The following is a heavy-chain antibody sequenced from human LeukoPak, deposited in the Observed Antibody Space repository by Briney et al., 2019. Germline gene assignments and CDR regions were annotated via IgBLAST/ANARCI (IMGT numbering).Heavy chain of an antibody. CDR3: ARDLAGWFGELLPDY. CDR2: IGAYNGNT. V-gene: IGHV1-18*04. Sequence: GASVKVCCKASGYTFTSYGISWVRQAPGQGLEWVGGIGAYNGNTNYAQKVQGRVTMTTHTSTSTAYMALRRMTSDDTAVYYCARDLAGWFGELLPDYWGQGTLVTASS. CDR1: GYTFTSYG. J-gene: IGHJ4*02. D-gene: IGHD3-10*01.